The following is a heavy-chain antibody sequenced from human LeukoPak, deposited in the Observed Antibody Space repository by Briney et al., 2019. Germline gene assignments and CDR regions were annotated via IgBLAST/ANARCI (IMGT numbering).Heavy chain of an antibody. Sequence: ASVKAFCKASGYTFTGYYMHWVRQAPRQGLEWMGRINPNSGGTNYAQKFQGRVTITADESTSTAYMELSSLRSEDTAVYYCARLQPYSSSSGTDSWGQGTLVTVSS. D-gene: IGHD6-6*01. V-gene: IGHV1-2*06. CDR1: GYTFTGYY. J-gene: IGHJ4*02. CDR2: INPNSGGT. CDR3: ARLQPYSSSSGTDS.